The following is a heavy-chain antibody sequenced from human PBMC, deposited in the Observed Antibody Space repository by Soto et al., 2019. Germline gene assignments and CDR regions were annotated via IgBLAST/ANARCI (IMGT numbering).Heavy chain of an antibody. D-gene: IGHD3-16*01. CDR3: ARQSYGGVYWLDP. J-gene: IGHJ5*02. CDR1: GGSISSYY. Sequence: PSETLSLTCTVSGGSISSYYWSWIRQPPGKGLEWIGYIYYSGSTNYNPSLKSRVTISVDTSKNQFSLKLSSVTAADTAVYYCARQSYGGVYWLDPWGQGTLVTVSS. V-gene: IGHV4-59*08. CDR2: IYYSGST.